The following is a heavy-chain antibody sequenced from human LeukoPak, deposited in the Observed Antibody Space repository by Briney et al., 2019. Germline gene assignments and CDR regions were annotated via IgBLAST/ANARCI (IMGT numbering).Heavy chain of an antibody. V-gene: IGHV4-30-2*01. CDR2: IYDSGST. CDR3: ARAAPYNGNSKDAFDI. Sequence: ASETLSLTCTVSGGSISSGGYYWSWLRQPPGKGLKWIVYIYDSGSTYYNPSLKSRVTISVDRSNNQFSLKLSSVTAADTAVYYYARAAPYNGNSKDAFDIWGQGTMVTVSS. J-gene: IGHJ3*02. D-gene: IGHD1-7*01. CDR1: GGSISSGGYY.